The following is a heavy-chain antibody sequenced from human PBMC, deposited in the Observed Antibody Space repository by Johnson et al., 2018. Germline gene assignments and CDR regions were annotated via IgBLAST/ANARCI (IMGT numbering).Heavy chain of an antibody. J-gene: IGHJ6*04. Sequence: QVQLQESGGGLVNTGKSLRLSCAASGFIFNDHYMTWVRQAPGKGLEWVSEISGSGQTIYYTDSVKGRFTISRDNTKNLVYLQMDRVRAGDTAVYYCARPYGSGSYGLMDVWGKGTTVTVSS. V-gene: IGHV3-11*04. CDR2: ISGSGQTI. D-gene: IGHD3-10*01. CDR1: GFIFNDHY. CDR3: ARPYGSGSYGLMDV.